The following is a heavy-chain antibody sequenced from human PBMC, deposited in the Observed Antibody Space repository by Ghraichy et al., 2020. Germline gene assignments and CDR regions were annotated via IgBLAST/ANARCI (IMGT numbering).Heavy chain of an antibody. CDR1: GYTFTSYD. D-gene: IGHD5-24*01. CDR2: MNPNSGNT. V-gene: IGHV1-8*03. CDR3: ARIERWLQFAVGYGPYMAAFDI. J-gene: IGHJ3*02. Sequence: ASVKVSCKASGYTFTSYDINWVRQATGQGLEWMGWMNPNSGNTGYAQKFQGRVTITRNTSISTAYMELSSLRSEDTAVYYCARIERWLQFAVGYGPYMAAFDIWGQGTMVTVSS.